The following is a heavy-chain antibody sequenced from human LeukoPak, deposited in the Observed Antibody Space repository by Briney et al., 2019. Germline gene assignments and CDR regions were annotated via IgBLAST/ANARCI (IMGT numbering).Heavy chain of an antibody. V-gene: IGHV1-2*02. CDR2: INPNSGGT. CDR3: ARDSGGMTTVTTRGKRSYNWFDP. D-gene: IGHD4-17*01. J-gene: IGHJ5*02. CDR1: GYTFTGYY. Sequence: ASVKVSCKASGYTFTGYYMHWVRQAPGQGLEWMGWINPNSGGTNYAQKFQGRVTMTRDTSISTAYMELSRLRSDDTAVYYCARDSGGMTTVTTRGKRSYNWFDPWGQGTLVTVSS.